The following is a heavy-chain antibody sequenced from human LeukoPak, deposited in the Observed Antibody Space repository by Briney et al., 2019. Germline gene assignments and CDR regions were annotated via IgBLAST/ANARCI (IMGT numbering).Heavy chain of an antibody. J-gene: IGHJ3*01. CDR2: IYYSGGT. CDR1: GGSISSYY. Sequence: ASETLSLTCTVSGGSISSYYRSWIRQPPGKGLEWLGYIYYSGGTNYNPSLKSRVTISVDTSKIHFSLKLSSVTAADTAAYYCARHRGGFDLWGQGTMVTVSS. CDR3: ARHRGGFDL. D-gene: IGHD2-15*01. V-gene: IGHV4-59*01.